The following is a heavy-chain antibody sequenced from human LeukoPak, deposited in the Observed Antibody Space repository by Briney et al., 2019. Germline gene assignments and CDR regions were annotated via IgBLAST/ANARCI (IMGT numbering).Heavy chain of an antibody. CDR2: IKQDGSEK. V-gene: IGHV3-7*01. J-gene: IGHJ3*02. CDR1: GFTFSSYW. D-gene: IGHD2-15*01. Sequence: GGSLRLSCAASGFTFSSYWMSWVRQAPGKGLEWVANIKQDGSEKYYVDSVKGRFTISRDNAKNSLYLQMNSLRAEDTAVYYCARDRRSVVAATWGYDAFDIWGQGTMVTVSS. CDR3: ARDRRSVVAATWGYDAFDI.